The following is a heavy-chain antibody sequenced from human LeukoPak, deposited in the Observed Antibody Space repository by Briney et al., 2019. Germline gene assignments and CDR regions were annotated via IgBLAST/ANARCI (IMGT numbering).Heavy chain of an antibody. CDR1: GFSLSSYF. V-gene: IGHV3-11*04. Sequence: PGGSLRLSCEASGFSLSSYFISWISQAPGKGLEWISYITNTGRSTNYADAVKGRFTISRDNGKQSVYLEMTDLRAEDTAVYYCAREASGNYHVFDSWGQGTLVIVSS. D-gene: IGHD6-25*01. CDR2: ITNTGRST. CDR3: AREASGNYHVFDS. J-gene: IGHJ4*02.